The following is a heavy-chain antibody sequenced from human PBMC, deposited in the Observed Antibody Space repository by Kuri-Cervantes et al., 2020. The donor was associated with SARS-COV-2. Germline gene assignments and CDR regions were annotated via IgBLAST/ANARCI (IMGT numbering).Heavy chain of an antibody. CDR1: GGSISSGGYS. J-gene: IGHJ6*02. V-gene: IGHV4-30-2*01. D-gene: IGHD3-10*01. CDR2: IYHSGST. Sequence: SETLSLTCDVSGGSISSGGYSWSWIRQPPGKGLEWIGYIYHSGSTYYNPSLKSRVTISVDRSKNQFSLKLSSVTAADTAVYYCARTGWFGENYYGMDVWGQGTTVTVSS. CDR3: ARTGWFGENYYGMDV.